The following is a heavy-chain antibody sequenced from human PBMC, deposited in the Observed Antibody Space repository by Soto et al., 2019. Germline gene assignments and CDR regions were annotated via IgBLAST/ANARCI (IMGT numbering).Heavy chain of an antibody. J-gene: IGHJ6*04. CDR3: ARTATSGSAVRYYHKYGMEX. CDR1: GYIFTNYW. V-gene: IGHV5-51*01. D-gene: IGHD3-10*01. Sequence: VEALKISCKCSGYIFTNYWIGWVRQMPGKGVEWMGLIYPYDSDIRYSPAFEGQVSISADKSTNTAYLQWGSLKSSDSAMYYCARTATSGSAVRYYHKYGMEXWCKGTKVTCS. CDR2: IYPYDSDI.